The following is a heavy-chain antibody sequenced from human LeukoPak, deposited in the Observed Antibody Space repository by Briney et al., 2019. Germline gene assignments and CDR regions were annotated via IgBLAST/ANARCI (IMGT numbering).Heavy chain of an antibody. V-gene: IGHV4-59*01. CDR3: ARERRDGYNYIDY. CDR1: GASISGYY. CDR2: IYYSGST. J-gene: IGHJ4*02. D-gene: IGHD5-24*01. Sequence: SETLSLTCRVSGASISGYYWSWIRQPPGKGLEWIGYIYYSGSTHYNPSLKSRVTMSADTSKNQFSLHLSSVTAADTAVYYCARERRDGYNYIDYWGQGTLVTVSS.